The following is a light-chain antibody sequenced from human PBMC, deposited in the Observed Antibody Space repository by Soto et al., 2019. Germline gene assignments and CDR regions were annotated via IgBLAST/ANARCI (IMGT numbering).Light chain of an antibody. CDR1: RSVSDF. CDR3: QQRYNWPPLT. CDR2: DAS. J-gene: IGKJ3*01. Sequence: EIVLTQSPATRSLSPGERATLSCRASRSVSDFLAWYQQKPGQPPRLLIYDASNRATGVPARFSGSGYGTDFNLTISSLEPEEFAIYSWQQRYNWPPLTFGPGTKLDVK. V-gene: IGKV3-11*01.